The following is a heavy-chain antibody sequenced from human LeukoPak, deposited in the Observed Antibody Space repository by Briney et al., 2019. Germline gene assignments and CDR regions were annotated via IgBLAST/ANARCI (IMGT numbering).Heavy chain of an antibody. V-gene: IGHV3-7*01. CDR3: VRGEGKYVH. CDR2: INEYGSER. CDR1: GFTFTTYW. Sequence: GGSLRLSCAASGFTFTTYWMSWVRQAPGKGLEWVAKINEYGSERFYVDSVKGRFTISRDNAKNSLDLQMNSLRAEDTAVYYCVRGEGKYVHWGQGTLVTVSS. D-gene: IGHD2-2*01. J-gene: IGHJ4*02.